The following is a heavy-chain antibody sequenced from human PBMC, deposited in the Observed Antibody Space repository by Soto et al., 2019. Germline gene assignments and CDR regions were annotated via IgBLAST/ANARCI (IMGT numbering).Heavy chain of an antibody. V-gene: IGHV3-23*01. J-gene: IGHJ4*02. Sequence: EVQLLESGGDLVHPGASLRLSCAASGFLSSNYAMGWVRQAPGTGLEWVSGISDSGVNTYYANSVKGRFTISRDNSKNALYLEMKGLRAGDTAVYYCIKEARGHSYARLWGRGTPVTVSS. D-gene: IGHD3-16*01. CDR1: GFLSSNYA. CDR3: IKEARGHSYARL. CDR2: ISDSGVNT.